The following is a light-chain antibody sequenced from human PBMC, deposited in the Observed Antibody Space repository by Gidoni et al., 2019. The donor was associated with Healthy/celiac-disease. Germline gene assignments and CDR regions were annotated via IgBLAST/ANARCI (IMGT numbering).Light chain of an antibody. CDR2: AAS. CDR1: QGINSY. J-gene: IGKJ2*01. CDR3: QQLNSYPNT. Sequence: DIQLTQSPSFLSASVGDRVTITCRASQGINSYLACYQQKPGKAPKLLIYAASTLQSGVPSRFSGSGSGTEFTLTISSLQPEDFATYYCQQLNSYPNTFGQGTKLEIK. V-gene: IGKV1-9*01.